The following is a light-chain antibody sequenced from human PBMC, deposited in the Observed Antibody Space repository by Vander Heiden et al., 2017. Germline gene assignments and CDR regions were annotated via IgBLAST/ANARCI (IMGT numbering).Light chain of an antibody. CDR2: QDS. V-gene: IGLV3-1*01. CDR1: KLGDKY. J-gene: IGLJ2*01. Sequence: SYELTQPPSVSVSPGQTASITCSVDKLGDKYACWYQQKPGQSLVLVIYQDSKRPSGIPERFSGSNSGNTATLTISVTQAVDEADYYCQAGDSSTVVFGGGTKLTVL. CDR3: QAGDSSTVV.